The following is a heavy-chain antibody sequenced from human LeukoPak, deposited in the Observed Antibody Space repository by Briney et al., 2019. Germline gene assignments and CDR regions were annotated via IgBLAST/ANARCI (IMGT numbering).Heavy chain of an antibody. CDR3: ARDNLEGEYDILNPFDY. Sequence: GGSLRLSCAASGFTFSSYSMNWVRQAPGKGLEWVSSISSSSSYIYYADSVKGRFTISRDNAKNSLYLQMNSLRAEDTAVYYCARDNLEGEYDILNPFDYWGQGTLVTVSS. D-gene: IGHD3-9*01. J-gene: IGHJ4*02. CDR2: ISSSSSYI. CDR1: GFTFSSYS. V-gene: IGHV3-21*01.